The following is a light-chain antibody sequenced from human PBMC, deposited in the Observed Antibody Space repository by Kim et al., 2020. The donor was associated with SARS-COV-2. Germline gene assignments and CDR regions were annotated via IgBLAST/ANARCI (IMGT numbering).Light chain of an antibody. CDR3: QESYRPPRRT. Sequence: ASIGDRVTITCRASQNINNYLNWYQQKPGKAPKLLIYAASSLFRGVPSRFSGSGSGTEFTLTISSLELEDFATYYCQESYRPPRRTFGGGTKLEI. V-gene: IGKV1-39*01. J-gene: IGKJ4*01. CDR1: QNINNY. CDR2: AAS.